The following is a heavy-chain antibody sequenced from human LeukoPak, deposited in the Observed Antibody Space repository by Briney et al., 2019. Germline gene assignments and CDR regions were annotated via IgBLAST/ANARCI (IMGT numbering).Heavy chain of an antibody. D-gene: IGHD3-22*01. CDR2: INHSGST. CDR1: GGSFSGYY. CDR3: ARAYDSSGYCDC. V-gene: IGHV4-34*01. Sequence: SETLSLTCAVYGGSFSGYYWSWIRQPPGKGLEWIGEINHSGSTNYNPSLKSRVTISVDTSKNQFSLKLSSVTAADTAVYYCARAYDSSGYCDCWGQGTLVTVSS. J-gene: IGHJ4*02.